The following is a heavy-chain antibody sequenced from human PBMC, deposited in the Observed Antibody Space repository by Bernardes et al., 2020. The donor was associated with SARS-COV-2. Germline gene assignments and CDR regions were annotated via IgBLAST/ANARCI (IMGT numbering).Heavy chain of an antibody. D-gene: IGHD6-13*01. V-gene: IGHV3-11*05. CDR2: ISSSSSYT. Sequence: GSLRLSCAASGFTFSDYYMSWIRQAPGKGLEWVSYISSSSSYTNYADSVKGRFTISRDNAKNSLYLQMNSLRAEDTAVYYCAREAAAAAPSNYWGQGTLVNVPS. J-gene: IGHJ4*02. CDR3: AREAAAAAPSNY. CDR1: GFTFSDYY.